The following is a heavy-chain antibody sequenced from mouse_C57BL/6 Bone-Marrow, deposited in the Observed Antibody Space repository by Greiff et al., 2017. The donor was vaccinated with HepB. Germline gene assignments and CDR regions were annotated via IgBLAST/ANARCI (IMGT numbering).Heavy chain of an antibody. D-gene: IGHD2-1*01. J-gene: IGHJ4*01. Sequence: EVKLVESGGGLVQPGESLKLSCESNEYEFPSHDMSWVRKTPEKRLELVAAINSDGGSTYYPDTMERRFIISRDNTKKTLYLQMSSLRSEDTALYYCERHMVTTEAYAMDYWGQGTSVTVSS. V-gene: IGHV5-2*01. CDR3: ERHMVTTEAYAMDY. CDR1: EYEFPSHD. CDR2: INSDGGST.